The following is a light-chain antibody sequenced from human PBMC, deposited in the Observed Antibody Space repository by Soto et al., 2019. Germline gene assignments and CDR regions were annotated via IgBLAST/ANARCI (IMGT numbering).Light chain of an antibody. CDR1: SSDVGGYNY. Sequence: ALTQPASVSGSPGQSITISCTGTSSDVGGYNYVSWYQQHPGKAPKLMIYEVSNRPSGVSNRFSGSKSGNTASLTISGLQAEDEADYYCSSYTSSSTPCVFGTGTKVTVL. V-gene: IGLV2-14*01. J-gene: IGLJ1*01. CDR2: EVS. CDR3: SSYTSSSTPCV.